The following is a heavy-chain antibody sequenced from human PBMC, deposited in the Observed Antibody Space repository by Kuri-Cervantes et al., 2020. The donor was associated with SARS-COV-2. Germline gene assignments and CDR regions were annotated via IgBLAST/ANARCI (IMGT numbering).Heavy chain of an antibody. CDR2: ISGSGGST. Sequence: GGSLRLSCAASGFTFSSYAMSWVRQAPGKGLEWVSAISGSGGSTYYADSVKGRFTISRDNSKNTLFLQMNSLRAEDTAVYYCARHRNSIVIVPAAMSHWGQGTLVTVSS. CDR3: ARHRNSIVIVPAAMSH. CDR1: GFTFSSYA. D-gene: IGHD2-2*01. J-gene: IGHJ4*02. V-gene: IGHV3-23*01.